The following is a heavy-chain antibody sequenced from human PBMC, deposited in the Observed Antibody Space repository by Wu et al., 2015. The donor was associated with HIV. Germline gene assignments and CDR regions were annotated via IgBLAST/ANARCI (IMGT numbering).Heavy chain of an antibody. D-gene: IGHD6-6*01. CDR3: ARVGSGVPYSSSSVGAFDI. J-gene: IGHJ3*02. Sequence: QVQLVQSGAEVKKPGASVKVSCKASGYTFTSYYMHWVRQAPGQGLEWMGIINPSGGSTSYAQKFQGRVTMTRDTSTSTVYMELSSLRSEDTAVYYCARVGSGVPYSSSSVGAFDIWGQGTMVTVSS. CDR1: GYTFTSYY. CDR2: INPSGGST. V-gene: IGHV1-46*03.